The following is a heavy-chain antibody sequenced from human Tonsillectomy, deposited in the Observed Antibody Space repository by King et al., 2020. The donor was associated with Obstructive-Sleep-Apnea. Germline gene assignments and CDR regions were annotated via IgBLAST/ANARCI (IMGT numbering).Heavy chain of an antibody. V-gene: IGHV4-59*08. CDR3: ARHPRHSGYDLDYFDF. D-gene: IGHD5-12*01. CDR2: ISYTGST. Sequence: QLQESGPGLVKPSETLSLTCTVSGGSISSYHWSWIRQPPGKGLEWIGYISYTGSTNYNPSLKSRVTISVDTSKNPFSLRLRSVTAADTALYYCARHPRHSGYDLDYFDFWGQGTLVTVSS. J-gene: IGHJ4*02. CDR1: GGSISSYH.